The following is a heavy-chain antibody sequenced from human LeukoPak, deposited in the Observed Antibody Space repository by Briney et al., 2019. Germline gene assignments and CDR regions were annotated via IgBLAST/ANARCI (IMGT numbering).Heavy chain of an antibody. D-gene: IGHD3-9*01. J-gene: IGHJ5*02. CDR3: ARDRDYDILTGFENWLDP. V-gene: IGHV1-18*04. Sequence: ASVKVSCKASGYTFTSYGISWVRQAPGQGLEWMGWISAYNGNTNYARKLQGRVTMTTDTSTSTAYMELRSLRSDDTAVYYCARDRDYDILTGFENWLDPWGQGTLVTVSS. CDR2: ISAYNGNT. CDR1: GYTFTSYG.